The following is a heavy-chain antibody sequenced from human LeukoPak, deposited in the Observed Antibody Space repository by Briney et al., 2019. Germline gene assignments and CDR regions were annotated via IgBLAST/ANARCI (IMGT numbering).Heavy chain of an antibody. Sequence: GASVKVSCKASGYTFTSYAISWVRQAPGQGLEWMGRIIPILGIANYAQKFQGRVTITADKSTSTAYMELSSLRSEDTAVYYCASPGGYCSGGSCSDGYWGQGTLVTVSS. V-gene: IGHV1-69*04. CDR3: ASPGGYCSGGSCSDGY. CDR1: GYTFTSYA. J-gene: IGHJ4*02. D-gene: IGHD2-15*01. CDR2: IIPILGIA.